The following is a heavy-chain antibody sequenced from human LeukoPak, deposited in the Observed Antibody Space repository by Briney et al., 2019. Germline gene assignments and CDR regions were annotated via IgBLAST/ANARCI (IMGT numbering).Heavy chain of an antibody. CDR1: GFTFSSYW. Sequence: PGGSLRLSCAASGFTFSSYWMHWVRQAPGKGLVWVSRINSDGSSTSYADSVKGRFTISRDNAKNSLYLQMNSLRAEDTAVYYCAREGRVPGYGGHTPGDAFDIWGQGTMVTVSS. V-gene: IGHV3-74*01. CDR3: AREGRVPGYGGHTPGDAFDI. D-gene: IGHD4-23*01. CDR2: INSDGSST. J-gene: IGHJ3*02.